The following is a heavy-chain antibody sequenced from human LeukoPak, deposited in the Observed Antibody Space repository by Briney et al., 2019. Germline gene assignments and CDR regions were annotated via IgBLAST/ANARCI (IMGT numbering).Heavy chain of an antibody. V-gene: IGHV3-23*01. Sequence: PGGSLRLSCAPSGFTFSSYVMSWVRQAPGKGLEWVSAISGSGGNAYYADSVKGRFTISRDNSKNTLYLQMNSLRAEDTAVYYCEMGNFDYWGQGTPVTVSS. D-gene: IGHD7-27*01. CDR3: EMGNFDY. CDR2: ISGSGGNA. J-gene: IGHJ4*02. CDR1: GFTFSSYV.